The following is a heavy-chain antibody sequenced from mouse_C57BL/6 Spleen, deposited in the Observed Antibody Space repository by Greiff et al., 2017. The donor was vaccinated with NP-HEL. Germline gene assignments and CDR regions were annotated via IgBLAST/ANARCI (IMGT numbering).Heavy chain of an antibody. CDR3: AKLGPGGFDY. J-gene: IGHJ2*01. V-gene: IGHV1-26*01. CDR2: INPNNGGT. CDR1: GYTFTDYY. D-gene: IGHD4-1*01. Sequence: EVQLQQSGPELVKPGASVKISCKASGYTFTDYYMNWVKQSHGKSLEWIGDINPNNGGTSYNQKFKGKATLTVDKSSSTAYMELRSLTSEDSAVYYCAKLGPGGFDYWGQGTTLTVSS.